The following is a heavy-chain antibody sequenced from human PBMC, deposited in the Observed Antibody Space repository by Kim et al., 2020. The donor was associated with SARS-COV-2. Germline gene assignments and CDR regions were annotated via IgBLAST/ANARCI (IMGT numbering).Heavy chain of an antibody. CDR3: EHRRQPWDGDWFDT. CDR1: GFSLTNNRVA. CDR2: IYGDDDK. D-gene: IGHD1-1*01. J-gene: IGHJ5*02. Sequence: SGPTLVNPTQTLTLTCTFSGFSLTNNRVAVGWIRQPPGKALEWLAIIYGDDDKHYSPSLQSRLTITKDISKNQVFLIMTNMDRVDTGAYFCEHRRQPWDGDWFDTWGQGTLVTVSS. V-gene: IGHV2-5*02.